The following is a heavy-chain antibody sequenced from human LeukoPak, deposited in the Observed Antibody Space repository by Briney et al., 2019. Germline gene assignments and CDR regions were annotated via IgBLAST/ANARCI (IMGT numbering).Heavy chain of an antibody. V-gene: IGHV4-61*02. CDR3: ASLHYDFWSGYLYYFDY. CDR1: GGSISSGSYY. J-gene: IGHJ4*02. Sequence: SETLSLTCTVSGGSISSGSYYWSWIRQPAGKGLEWIGRIYTSGSTNYNPSLKSRVTISVDTSKNQFSLKLSSVTAADTAVYYCASLHYDFWSGYLYYFDYWGREPWSPSPQ. D-gene: IGHD3-3*01. CDR2: IYTSGST.